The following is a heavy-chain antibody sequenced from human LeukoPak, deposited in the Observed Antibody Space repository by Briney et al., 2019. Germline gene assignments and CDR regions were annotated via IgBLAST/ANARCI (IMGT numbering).Heavy chain of an antibody. Sequence: SETLSLTCTVSGGSISSSSYYWGWIRQPPGKGLEWIGSIYYSGSTYYNPSLKSRVTISVDTSKNQFSLKLSSVTAADTAVYYCASTPNYYGSGSWGQGTLVTVSS. D-gene: IGHD3-10*01. J-gene: IGHJ4*02. CDR3: ASTPNYYGSGS. V-gene: IGHV4-39*07. CDR2: IYYSGST. CDR1: GGSISSSSYY.